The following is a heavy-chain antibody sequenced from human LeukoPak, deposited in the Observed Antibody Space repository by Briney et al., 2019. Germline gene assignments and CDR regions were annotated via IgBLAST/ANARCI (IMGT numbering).Heavy chain of an antibody. Sequence: SKTLSLTCTVSGVSISSYYWSWIRQPAGKGLEWIGRIHTSGGTNYNPSLKSRVTMSLDTSKNQFSLKLTSVTAADTAVYYCARGAAMTTVTTWGQGTLVTVSS. CDR3: ARGAAMTTVTT. V-gene: IGHV4-4*07. CDR2: IHTSGGT. J-gene: IGHJ4*02. CDR1: GVSISSYY. D-gene: IGHD4-17*01.